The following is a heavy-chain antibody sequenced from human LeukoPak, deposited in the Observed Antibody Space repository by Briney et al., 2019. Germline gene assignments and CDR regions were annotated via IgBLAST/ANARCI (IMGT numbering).Heavy chain of an antibody. V-gene: IGHV4-59*12. CDR1: GGSISGYY. CDR2: SDYSGGT. CDR3: ARVHGYSGYDADY. Sequence: PSETLSLTCTVSGGSISGYYWSWIRQSPGKGLEWIGYSDYSGGTNYNPSLKSRVTISIDTSKNQFSLKLSSVTAADTAVYYCARVHGYSGYDADYWGQGTLVTVSS. J-gene: IGHJ4*02. D-gene: IGHD5-12*01.